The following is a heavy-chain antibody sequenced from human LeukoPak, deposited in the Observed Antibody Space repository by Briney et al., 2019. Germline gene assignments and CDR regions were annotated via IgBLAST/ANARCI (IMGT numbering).Heavy chain of an antibody. CDR3: AKEVTPGALLYGPFDY. J-gene: IGHJ4*02. D-gene: IGHD4-23*01. Sequence: GGSRRLSWAASGFTFSSYAMSWVRQAPGKGLEWVSAISASGGGTYYADSVKGRFTISRDNSRNTLYLEMNSLRAEDTAIYYCAKEVTPGALLYGPFDYWGQGTLVTVSS. CDR2: ISASGGGT. V-gene: IGHV3-23*01. CDR1: GFTFSSYA.